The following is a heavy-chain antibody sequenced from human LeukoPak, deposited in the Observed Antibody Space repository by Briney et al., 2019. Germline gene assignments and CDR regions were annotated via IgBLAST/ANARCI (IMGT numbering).Heavy chain of an antibody. J-gene: IGHJ6*03. CDR1: GYTFTGYY. Sequence: GASVKVSCKASGYTFTGYYMHWVRQAPGQGLEWMGWINPNSGGTNYAQKFQGRVTMTRDTSISTAYMELSRLRSDDTAVYYCARESTDCSSTSCYWDYYYYYYMDVWGKGTTVTVSS. D-gene: IGHD2-2*01. V-gene: IGHV1-2*02. CDR3: ARESTDCSSTSCYWDYYYYYYMDV. CDR2: INPNSGGT.